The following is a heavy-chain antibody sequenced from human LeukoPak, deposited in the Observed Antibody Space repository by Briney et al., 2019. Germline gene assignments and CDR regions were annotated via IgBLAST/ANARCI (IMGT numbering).Heavy chain of an antibody. Sequence: SETLSLTCTVSGGSISSYYWSWIRQPPGKGLEWMGYIYYSGDTRYNPSLKSRVTISVDTSKNQFSLRLSSVTAADTAVYYCARHTHWYGSVSYYCFDYWGQGTLVTVYS. CDR3: ARHTHWYGSVSYYCFDY. CDR1: GGSISSYY. D-gene: IGHD3-10*01. J-gene: IGHJ4*02. CDR2: IYYSGDT. V-gene: IGHV4-59*08.